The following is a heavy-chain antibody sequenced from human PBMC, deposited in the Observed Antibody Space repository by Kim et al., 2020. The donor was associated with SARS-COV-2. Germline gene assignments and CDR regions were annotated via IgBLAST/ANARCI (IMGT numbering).Heavy chain of an antibody. D-gene: IGHD3-9*01. J-gene: IGHJ5*02. Sequence: SGPTLVNPTQTLTLTCTFSGFSLSTSGVGVGWIRQPPGKALEWLALIYWDDDKRYSPSLKSRLTITKDTSKNQVVLTMTNMDPVDTATYYCAHRRPQQYDILTDTPGVRYNWFDPWGQGTLVTVSS. CDR1: GFSLSTSGVG. CDR2: IYWDDDK. CDR3: AHRRPQQYDILTDTPGVRYNWFDP. V-gene: IGHV2-5*02.